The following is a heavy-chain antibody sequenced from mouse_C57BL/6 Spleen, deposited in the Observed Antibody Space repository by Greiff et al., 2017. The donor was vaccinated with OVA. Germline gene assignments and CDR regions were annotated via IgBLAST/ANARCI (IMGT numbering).Heavy chain of an antibody. CDR1: GFTFTDHT. D-gene: IGHD2-4*01. CDR3: ARGYDYDGAMDY. Sequence: VQLQQSDAELVKPGASVKISCKVSGFTFTDHTIHWMKQRPEQGLEWIGYIYPRDGSTKYNEKFTGTATLTADKSSSTAYMQLNSLTSEDSAVYFCARGYDYDGAMDYWGQGTSVTVSS. J-gene: IGHJ4*01. V-gene: IGHV1-78*01. CDR2: IYPRDGST.